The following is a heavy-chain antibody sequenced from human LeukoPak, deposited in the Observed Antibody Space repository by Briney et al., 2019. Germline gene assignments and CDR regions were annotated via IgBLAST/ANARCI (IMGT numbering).Heavy chain of an antibody. D-gene: IGHD3-10*01. V-gene: IGHV4-59*01. CDR2: IYYSGST. CDR3: ARRSGSRDAFDI. J-gene: IGHJ3*02. Sequence: PSETLSLTCTVSGGSISSYYWSWIRQRPGKGLEWIGYIYYSGSTNCNPSLKSRVTISVDTSKNQFSLKLSSVTAADTAVYYCARRSGSRDAFDIWGQGTMVTVSS. CDR1: GGSISSYY.